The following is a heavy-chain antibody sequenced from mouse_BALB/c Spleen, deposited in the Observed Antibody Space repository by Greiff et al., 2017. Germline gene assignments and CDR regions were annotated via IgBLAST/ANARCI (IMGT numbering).Heavy chain of an antibody. J-gene: IGHJ4*01. Sequence: EVKLVESGAGLVRSGASVKLSCTASGFNFKDYYMHWVDQRPERGLEWMGWIDPENGATEYAPKFQGKITMTTNTSSNTAYLQLSSLTSEDTAVYYCNAANYYAMDYWGQGTSVTVSS. CDR2: IDPENGAT. D-gene: IGHD4-1*01. CDR1: GFNFKDYY. CDR3: NAANYYAMDY. V-gene: IGHV14-4*02.